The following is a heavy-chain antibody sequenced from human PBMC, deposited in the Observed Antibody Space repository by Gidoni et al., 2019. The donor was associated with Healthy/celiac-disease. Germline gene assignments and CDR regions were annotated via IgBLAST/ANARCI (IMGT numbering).Heavy chain of an antibody. CDR1: GYTFTGYY. CDR2: INPNSGGT. D-gene: IGHD5-12*01. J-gene: IGHJ6*02. V-gene: IGHV1-2*04. Sequence: QVQLVQSGAEVQKPGASVKVSCTASGYTFTGYYMHWVRQAPGQGLEWMGWINPNSGGTNYAQKFLGWVTMTRDTSISTAYMELSRLRSDDTAVYYCARVGIVATITQSGGMDVWGQGTTVTVSS. CDR3: ARVGIVATITQSGGMDV.